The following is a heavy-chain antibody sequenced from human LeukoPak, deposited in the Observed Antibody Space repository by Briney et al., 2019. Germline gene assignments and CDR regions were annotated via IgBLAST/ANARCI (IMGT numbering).Heavy chain of an antibody. Sequence: PGGSLRLSCAASGFTFSNYGMRWVRQAPGKGLEWVAVIWYDGSNKYYADSVKGRFTISRDNSKNTLYLQMNSLRAEDTAVYYCARGYGDYVLNWFDPWGQGTLVTVSS. CDR1: GFTFSNYG. V-gene: IGHV3-33*08. CDR3: ARGYGDYVLNWFDP. D-gene: IGHD4-17*01. J-gene: IGHJ5*02. CDR2: IWYDGSNK.